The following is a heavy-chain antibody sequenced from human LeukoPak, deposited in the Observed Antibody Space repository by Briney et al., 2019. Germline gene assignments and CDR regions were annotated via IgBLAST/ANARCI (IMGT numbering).Heavy chain of an antibody. V-gene: IGHV4-59*08. Sequence: SETLSLTCTVSGSSISSYYWSWIRQPPGKGLDWIGHIYYTGNTNYNPSLRSRVTISVDTSKNQFSLKVNSVTAADTAVCYCARLNSGTYSPAYFDYWGQGALVTVSS. D-gene: IGHD1-26*01. J-gene: IGHJ4*02. CDR3: ARLNSGTYSPAYFDY. CDR1: GSSISSYY. CDR2: IYYTGNT.